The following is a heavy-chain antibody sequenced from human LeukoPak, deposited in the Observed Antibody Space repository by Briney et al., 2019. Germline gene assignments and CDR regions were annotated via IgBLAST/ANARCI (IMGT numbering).Heavy chain of an antibody. V-gene: IGHV3-43*02. J-gene: IGHJ4*02. CDR2: ISGSGVST. Sequence: PGGSLRLSCVASGLPIADFAMHWVRQAPGKGLEWVCLISGSGVSTFYTDSVRGRFSISRDNSINSLYLEMNSLRTEDTAMYYCAKESGKFDYWGQGILVAVSS. CDR1: GLPIADFA. CDR3: AKESGKFDY.